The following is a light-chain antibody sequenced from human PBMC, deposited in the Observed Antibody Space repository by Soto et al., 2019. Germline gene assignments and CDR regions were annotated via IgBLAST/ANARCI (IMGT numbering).Light chain of an antibody. CDR2: AAS. CDR1: QGISSY. Sequence: DIPLTQSPSFLSALVGDRVTITCRASQGISSYLAWYQQKPGKAPKLLISAASTLQSGVPSRFSGSGSGTEFTLTISSLQPEDFATYYCQQLNSYPLTFGGGTKVEIK. J-gene: IGKJ4*01. V-gene: IGKV1-9*01. CDR3: QQLNSYPLT.